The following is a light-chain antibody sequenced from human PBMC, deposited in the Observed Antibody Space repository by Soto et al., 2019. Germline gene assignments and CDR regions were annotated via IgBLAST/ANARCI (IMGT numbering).Light chain of an antibody. Sequence: EIVLTQSPCTLSLSPGEGATLSCRATQSVSSSYLAWYQQKPGQAPRLLIYGASSRATGIPDRFSGSGSGTDFTLTISRLEPEDFAVYYCQQYGSSPPYTFGQGTKVDIK. V-gene: IGKV3-20*01. CDR1: QSVSSSY. J-gene: IGKJ2*01. CDR2: GAS. CDR3: QQYGSSPPYT.